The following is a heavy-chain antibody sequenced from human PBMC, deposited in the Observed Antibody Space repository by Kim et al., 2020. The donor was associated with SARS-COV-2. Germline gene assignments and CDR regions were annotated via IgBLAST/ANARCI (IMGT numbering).Heavy chain of an antibody. D-gene: IGHD1-1*01. J-gene: IGHJ6*02. CDR3: ARDKALQLENGMDV. V-gene: IGHV3-11*04. Sequence: AAVKGRFTISRDNAKNSLYLQMNSLRAEDTAVYYCARDKALQLENGMDVWGQGTTVTVSS.